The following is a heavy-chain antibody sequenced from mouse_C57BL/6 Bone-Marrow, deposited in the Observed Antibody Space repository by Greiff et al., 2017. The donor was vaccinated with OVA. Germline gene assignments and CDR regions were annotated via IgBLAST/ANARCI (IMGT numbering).Heavy chain of an antibody. CDR1: GFNIKDDY. Sequence: QLQESGAELVRPGASVKLSCTASGFNIKDDYMHWVKQRPEQGLEWIGWIDPENGDTEYASKFQGKATITADTSSNTAYLQLSSLTSEDTAVYYCTVLLPFAYWGQGTLVTVSA. V-gene: IGHV14-4*01. CDR2: IDPENGDT. J-gene: IGHJ3*01. CDR3: TVLLPFAY. D-gene: IGHD1-1*01.